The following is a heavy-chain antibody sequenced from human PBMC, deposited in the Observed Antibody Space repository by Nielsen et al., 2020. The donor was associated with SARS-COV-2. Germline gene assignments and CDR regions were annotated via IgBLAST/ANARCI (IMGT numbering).Heavy chain of an antibody. CDR2: IWYDGSNK. CDR3: AKDLRVTAMAGKKDAFDI. D-gene: IGHD5-18*01. CDR1: GFSLSNYW. V-gene: IGHV3-33*06. Sequence: GESLKISCVGSGFSLSNYWMSWVRQAPGKGLEWVAVIWYDGSNKYYADSVKGRFTISRDNSKNTLYLQMNSLRAEDTALYYCAKDLRVTAMAGKKDAFDIWGQGTMVTVSS. J-gene: IGHJ3*02.